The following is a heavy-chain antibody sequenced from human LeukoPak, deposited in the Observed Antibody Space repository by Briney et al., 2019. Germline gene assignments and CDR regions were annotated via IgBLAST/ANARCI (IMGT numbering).Heavy chain of an antibody. Sequence: PGGSLRLSCAASGFTVSNNYMGWVRQAPAKGLEWVSVINTVGTTYYVDSVRGRFTISRDNSKNTLYLQMNSLRVEDTAVYYCAGSLAYCGGDCRLGDYWGQGTLVTVSS. CDR2: INTVGTT. J-gene: IGHJ4*02. D-gene: IGHD2-21*02. CDR1: GFTVSNNY. CDR3: AGSLAYCGGDCRLGDY. V-gene: IGHV3-66*01.